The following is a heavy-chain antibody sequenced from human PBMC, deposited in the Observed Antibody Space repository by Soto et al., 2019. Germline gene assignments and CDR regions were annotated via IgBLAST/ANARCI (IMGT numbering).Heavy chain of an antibody. J-gene: IGHJ4*02. CDR1: GFTFSSYS. CDR3: AKDTSRLNEIFDY. D-gene: IGHD1-1*01. CDR2: IPNDSSNK. Sequence: PGGSMRLSYAASGFTFSSYSMSWVRQAPGKGLEWVAFIPNDSSNKYYADSVKGRFTISRDNSKNTLYLQMNSLRAEDTAVYYCAKDTSRLNEIFDYWGQGTLVTVSS. V-gene: IGHV3-30*02.